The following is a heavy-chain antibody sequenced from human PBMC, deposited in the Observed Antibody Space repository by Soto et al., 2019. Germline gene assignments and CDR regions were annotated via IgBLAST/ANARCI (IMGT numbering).Heavy chain of an antibody. CDR1: GFTFSSYA. Sequence: QVQLVESGGGVVQPGRSLRLSCAASGFTFSSYAVHWVRQAPGKGLEWVAVISYDGSNKYYADSVKGRFTISRDNSKNTLYLQMNSLRAEDTAVYYFARDRTAMALNWFDPWGQGTLVTVSS. V-gene: IGHV3-30-3*01. CDR3: ARDRTAMALNWFDP. D-gene: IGHD5-18*01. J-gene: IGHJ5*02. CDR2: ISYDGSNK.